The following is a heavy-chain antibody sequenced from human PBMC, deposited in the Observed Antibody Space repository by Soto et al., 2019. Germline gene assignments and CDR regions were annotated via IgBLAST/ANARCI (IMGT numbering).Heavy chain of an antibody. D-gene: IGHD5-18*01. CDR2: SSAYNGNT. J-gene: IGHJ5*02. V-gene: IGHV1-18*01. CDR3: ARGFPDPAMVIYPIAFDP. CDR1: GYTFTSYG. Sequence: QVQLVQSGAEVKKPGASVKVSCKASGYTFTSYGISWVRQAPGQGLEWMGWSSAYNGNTNYAQKLQGRVTMTTDTSTSTAYMELRSLRSDDPSVYYCARGFPDPAMVIYPIAFDPWGQGTLVTVSS.